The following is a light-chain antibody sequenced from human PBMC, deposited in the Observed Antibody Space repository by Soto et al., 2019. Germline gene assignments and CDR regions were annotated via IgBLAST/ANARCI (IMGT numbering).Light chain of an antibody. CDR2: RAS. Sequence: EIVMTQSPATLSVSPGERATLSCRASQSVSTNLAWYQQKPGQAPRLLIYRASTRATGIPARFSGSGSGTEFTLTLSSLQSEDFAVYYCQQYNNWPFTFGQGTRLEIK. J-gene: IGKJ5*01. CDR1: QSVSTN. CDR3: QQYNNWPFT. V-gene: IGKV3-15*01.